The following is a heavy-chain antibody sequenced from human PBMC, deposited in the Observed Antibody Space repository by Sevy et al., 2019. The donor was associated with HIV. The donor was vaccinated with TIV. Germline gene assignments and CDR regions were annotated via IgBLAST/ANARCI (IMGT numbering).Heavy chain of an antibody. J-gene: IGHJ6*03. CDR1: AFTFSSYG. V-gene: IGHV3-30*02. D-gene: IGHD3-3*01. CDR3: ANMGAYDFWKRGVDQYYYYMDV. Sequence: GGSLRLSCAASAFTFSSYGRHWVRQAPGKGLEWVAFIRYDGSNKYYADSVKGRFTISRDNSKNTLYLQMNSLRAEDTAVYYCANMGAYDFWKRGVDQYYYYMDVWGKGTTVTVSS. CDR2: IRYDGSNK.